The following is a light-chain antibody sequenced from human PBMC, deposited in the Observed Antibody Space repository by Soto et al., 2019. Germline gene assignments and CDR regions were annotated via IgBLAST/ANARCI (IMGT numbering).Light chain of an antibody. CDR2: GAS. J-gene: IGKJ1*01. CDR1: HSVSSN. Sequence: EIVMTQSPATLSVSPGERATLSCRASHSVSSNLARDQQKPGQAPRLLIYGASTRATGIPARFSGSGSGTEFTLTISSLQYEDFAVFYCQQYNNWPPWTFGQGTKVEIK. V-gene: IGKV3-15*01. CDR3: QQYNNWPPWT.